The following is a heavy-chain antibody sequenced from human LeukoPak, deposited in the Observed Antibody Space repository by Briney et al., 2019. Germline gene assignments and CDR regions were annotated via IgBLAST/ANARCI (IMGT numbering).Heavy chain of an antibody. V-gene: IGHV3-53*05. Sequence: GGSLRLSCAASGFTVSSNDMSWVRQAPGKGLEWVSVIYSGGNTYYADSVKGRFTISRDNSKKTPNLQMNSLRADDTAVYYCAKASHSYGYGYFDYRGQGTLVTVSS. CDR3: AKASHSYGYGYFDY. CDR1: GFTVSSND. CDR2: IYSGGNT. J-gene: IGHJ4*02. D-gene: IGHD5-18*01.